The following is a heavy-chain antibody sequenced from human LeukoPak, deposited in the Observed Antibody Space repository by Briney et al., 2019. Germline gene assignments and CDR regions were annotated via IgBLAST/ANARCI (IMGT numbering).Heavy chain of an antibody. CDR1: GGTFSSYA. CDR2: IIPIFGTA. CDR3: ARSVGATRYYYMDV. Sequence: SVKVSCKASGGTFSSYAISWVRQAPGQGLEWMGGIIPIFGTANYAQKFQGRVTITADKSTSTAYMELSSLRSEDTAVYYCARSVGATRYYYMDVWGKGTTVTASS. J-gene: IGHJ6*03. D-gene: IGHD1-26*01. V-gene: IGHV1-69*06.